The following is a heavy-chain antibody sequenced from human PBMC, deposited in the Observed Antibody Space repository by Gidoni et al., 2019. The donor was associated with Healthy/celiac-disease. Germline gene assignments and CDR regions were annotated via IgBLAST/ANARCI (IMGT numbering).Heavy chain of an antibody. CDR2: ISYDGSNK. J-gene: IGHJ4*02. V-gene: IGHV3-30-3*01. CDR1: GFTFSSYA. CDR3: AREGHVDTSYFDY. Sequence: QVQLVESGGGVVQPGRSLSLSCAASGFTFSSYAMHWVRQAPGKGLEWVAVISYDGSNKYYADSVKGRFTISRDNSKNTLYLQMNSLRAEDTAVYYCAREGHVDTSYFDYWGQGTLVTVSS. D-gene: IGHD5-18*01.